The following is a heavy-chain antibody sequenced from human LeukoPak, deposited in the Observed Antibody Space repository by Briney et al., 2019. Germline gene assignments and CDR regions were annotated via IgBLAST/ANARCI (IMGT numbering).Heavy chain of an antibody. J-gene: IGHJ6*02. CDR3: AKEWTARYYYYGMDV. D-gene: IGHD6-6*01. Sequence: GGSLRLSCAASGFTFSSYAMHWVRQAPGKGLEWVSGISWNSGSIGYADSVKGRFTISRDNAKNSLYLQMNSLRAEDTALYYCAKEWTARYYYYGMDVWGQGTTVTVSS. V-gene: IGHV3-9*01. CDR1: GFTFSSYA. CDR2: ISWNSGSI.